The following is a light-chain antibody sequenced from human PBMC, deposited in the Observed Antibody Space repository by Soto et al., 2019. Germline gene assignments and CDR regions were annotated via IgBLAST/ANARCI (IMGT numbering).Light chain of an antibody. V-gene: IGKV1-9*01. CDR3: QQVNSYPRT. CDR1: QGISSY. J-gene: IGKJ2*01. Sequence: DIQLTQSPSFLSASVGDRVTITCRASQGISSYLAWYQQKPGKAPKILIYAASTLHSGVPSRFSGSGSGTEFTLTISSLQPEDLATYYCQQVNSYPRTFGQGTKLEI. CDR2: AAS.